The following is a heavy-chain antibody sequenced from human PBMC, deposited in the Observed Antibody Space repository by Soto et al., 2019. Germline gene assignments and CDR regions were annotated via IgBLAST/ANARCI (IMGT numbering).Heavy chain of an antibody. D-gene: IGHD3-22*01. J-gene: IGHJ4*02. V-gene: IGHV3-48*03. CDR3: ARGLRNYYDRSGLHY. CDR2: ISYTGSTI. Sequence: EVQLVESGGGLVQPGGSLRLSCVGSEFTFSNYEMNWVLQAPGKGLEWVSYISYTGSTIYYADSVRGRFTISRDNSKNSLYLQMNSLRAEDTAVYYCARGLRNYYDRSGLHYWGQGTLVTVSS. CDR1: EFTFSNYE.